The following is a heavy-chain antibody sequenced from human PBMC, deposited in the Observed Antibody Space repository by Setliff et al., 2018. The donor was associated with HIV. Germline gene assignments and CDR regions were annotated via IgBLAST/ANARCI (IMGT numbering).Heavy chain of an antibody. CDR1: GGTISSYT. CDR2: IIPIVGRV. J-gene: IGHJ4*02. Sequence: SVKVSCKASGGTISSYTVSWVRQAPGQGLEWMGGIIPIVGRVNYAQKFEARLTITADTSTNTAYMGLSNLGSEDTAIYYCARATTRSYNSVWGQGTLVTVSS. V-gene: IGHV1-69*10. D-gene: IGHD6-19*01. CDR3: ARATTRSYNSV.